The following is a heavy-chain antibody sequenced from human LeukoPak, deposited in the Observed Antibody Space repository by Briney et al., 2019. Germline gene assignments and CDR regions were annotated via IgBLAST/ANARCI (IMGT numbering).Heavy chain of an antibody. CDR2: IYHSGST. D-gene: IGHD4-17*01. Sequence: SETLSLTCTVSGYSISSGYYWGWIRQPPGKGLEWIGSIYHSGSTYYNPSLKSRVTISVDTSKNQFPLKLSSVTAADTAVYYCARHIPMTTVTTWFDPWGQGTLVTVSS. J-gene: IGHJ5*02. CDR3: ARHIPMTTVTTWFDP. V-gene: IGHV4-38-2*02. CDR1: GYSISSGYY.